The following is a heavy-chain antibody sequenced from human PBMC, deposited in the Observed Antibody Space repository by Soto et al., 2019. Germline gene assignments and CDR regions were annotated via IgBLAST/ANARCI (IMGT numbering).Heavy chain of an antibody. Sequence: QPGGSLRLSCAASGFTFSSYSMNWVRQAPGKGLEWASYIRSSPYTIHYADSVRGRFTISRDNAKDSVYLQMNSLRDEDTAVYYCARDWSYAFDYWGQGTLVTVSS. CDR2: IRSSPYTI. D-gene: IGHD2-8*01. V-gene: IGHV3-48*02. CDR1: GFTFSSYS. CDR3: ARDWSYAFDY. J-gene: IGHJ4*02.